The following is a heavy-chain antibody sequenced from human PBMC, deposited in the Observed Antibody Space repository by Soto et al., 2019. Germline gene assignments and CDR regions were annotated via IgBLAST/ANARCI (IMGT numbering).Heavy chain of an antibody. J-gene: IGHJ6*03. CDR2: IGTAGDT. V-gene: IGHV3-13*01. CDR3: ARSGREHYYSSMDV. CDR1: GFTFSSYD. Sequence: PGGSLRLCCAASGFTFSSYDMHWVRQATGKGLEWVSAIGTAGDTYYPGSVKGRFTISRENAKNSLYLQMNNLRAGDTAVYYCARSGREHYYSSMDVWGEGTTVTVSS. D-gene: IGHD1-1*01.